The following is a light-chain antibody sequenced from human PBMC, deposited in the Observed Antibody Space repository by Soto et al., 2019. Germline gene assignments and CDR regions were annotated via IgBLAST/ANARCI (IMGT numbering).Light chain of an antibody. Sequence: EIVLTQSPGTLSLSPGERATLSCRASQSVSSNYLGWYQQKPGQAPRLLIYAASSRATGIPDRFSGSGSGTDFTLTLSRLEPEDSAVYYCQQYGSSPSTFGQGTKEEIK. CDR3: QQYGSSPST. V-gene: IGKV3-20*01. J-gene: IGKJ1*01. CDR1: QSVSSNY. CDR2: AAS.